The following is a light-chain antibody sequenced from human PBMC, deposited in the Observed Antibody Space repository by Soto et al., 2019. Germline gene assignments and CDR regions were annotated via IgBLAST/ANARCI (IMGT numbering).Light chain of an antibody. CDR1: SSDVGHYNY. Sequence: QSVLTQPASVSGSPGQSITTSCTGTSSDVGHYNYVSWYQQYPGKAPKLMIYEVNNRPSGVSNRFSGSKSGNTASLTISGLQPEDEADYYCSSYTRNSTYVFGTGTKVTVL. CDR3: SSYTRNSTYV. CDR2: EVN. V-gene: IGLV2-14*01. J-gene: IGLJ1*01.